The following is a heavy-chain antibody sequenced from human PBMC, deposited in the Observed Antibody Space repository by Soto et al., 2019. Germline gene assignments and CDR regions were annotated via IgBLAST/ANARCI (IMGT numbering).Heavy chain of an antibody. CDR2: IVVGSGNA. CDR3: AAEIQYSLEGRFDY. Sequence: QMPLVQSGPEVKKPGTSVKVSCKASGFTFINSAVQWVRQARGQRLEWVGWIVVGSGNAEYAQKFQERVTITRDMSTSTAYMELSSLRSEDTAVYYCAAEIQYSLEGRFDYWGQGTLVSVSS. CDR1: GFTFINSA. J-gene: IGHJ4*02. D-gene: IGHD1-26*01. V-gene: IGHV1-58*03.